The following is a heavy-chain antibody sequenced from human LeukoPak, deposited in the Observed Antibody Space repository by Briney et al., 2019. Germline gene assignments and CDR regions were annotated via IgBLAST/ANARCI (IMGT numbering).Heavy chain of an antibody. Sequence: PGASVKVSCKASGYTFTGYYMHWVRQAPGQGLEWMGWINPNSGGTNYAQKVQGRVTMTRDTSIGTAYMELSRLRSDDTAVYYCARSSPYYYYNSGYYVFDYWGQGTLVTVSS. D-gene: IGHD3-22*01. V-gene: IGHV1-2*02. CDR3: ARSSPYYYYNSGYYVFDY. CDR1: GYTFTGYY. CDR2: INPNSGGT. J-gene: IGHJ4*02.